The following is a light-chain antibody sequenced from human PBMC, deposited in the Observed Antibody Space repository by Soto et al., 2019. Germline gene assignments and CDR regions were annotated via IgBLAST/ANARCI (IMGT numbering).Light chain of an antibody. Sequence: DIQMTQSPSSLSASVGDSATITCRASQGISDYLAWYQQTPGKVPKLLIYAASTLQSGVPSRFSGSGSGTDFTLTISSLQPEDVATYYCQKYNSAPLTFGGGNKVEIK. V-gene: IGKV1-27*01. J-gene: IGKJ4*01. CDR2: AAS. CDR1: QGISDY. CDR3: QKYNSAPLT.